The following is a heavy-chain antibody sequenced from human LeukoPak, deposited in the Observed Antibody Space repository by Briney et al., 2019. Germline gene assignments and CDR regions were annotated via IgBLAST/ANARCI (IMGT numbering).Heavy chain of an antibody. CDR1: GFNFNSHG. Sequence: GGSLRLSCAASGFNFNSHGLQWVRQAPGQGLEWVALISNDGKTTDYADSVKGRFTISRDNSENTLFLQMSGLRVEDTAVYYCARDRHSYDTSGYYYHYYYYGTDVWGPGTTVTVSS. CDR2: ISNDGKTT. CDR3: ARDRHSYDTSGYYYHYYYYGTDV. V-gene: IGHV3-30*04. D-gene: IGHD3-22*01. J-gene: IGHJ6*02.